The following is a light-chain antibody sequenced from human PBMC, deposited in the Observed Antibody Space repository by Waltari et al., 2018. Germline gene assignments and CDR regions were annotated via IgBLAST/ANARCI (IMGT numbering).Light chain of an antibody. J-gene: IGLJ3*02. CDR3: QTWGTGIRV. CDR1: SGHSSYA. V-gene: IGLV4-69*01. CDR2: LNSDGSH. Sequence: LVLTQSPSASASLGASVKLTCTLSSGHSSYAIAWHQQQPEKGPRYLMKLNSDGSHSKGDGIPDRFSGSSSGAERYLTISSLQSGDEADYYCQTWGTGIRVFGGGTKLTVL.